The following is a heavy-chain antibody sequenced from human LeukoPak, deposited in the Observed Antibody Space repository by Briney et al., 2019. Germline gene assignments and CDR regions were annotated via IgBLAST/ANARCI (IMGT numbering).Heavy chain of an antibody. CDR3: ARSPYILWWLNFDY. CDR1: GFSFSNFG. J-gene: IGHJ4*02. V-gene: IGHV3-30*03. Sequence: GGSLRLSCVASGFSFSNFGIHWVRQAPGKGLEWVAVISHDGSNRFYADSVKGRFTISRDNSKNTLYLQMNSLRAEDTAVYYCARSPYILWWLNFDYWGQGTLVTVSS. CDR2: ISHDGSNR. D-gene: IGHD2-21*01.